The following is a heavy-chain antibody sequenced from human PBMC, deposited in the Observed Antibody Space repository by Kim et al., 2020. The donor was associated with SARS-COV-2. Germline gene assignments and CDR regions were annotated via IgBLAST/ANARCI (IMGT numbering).Heavy chain of an antibody. CDR1: GYTFTSYY. CDR2: INPSGGST. Sequence: ASVKVSCKASGYTFTSYYMHWVRQAPGQGLEWMGIINPSGGSTSYAQKFQGRVTMTRDTSTSTVHMELRSLISEDTAVYYCARSHYAPGSHGSPTFDYLGQGTLVTVSS. J-gene: IGHJ4*02. D-gene: IGHD3-16*01. CDR3: ARSHYAPGSHGSPTFDY. V-gene: IGHV1-46*01.